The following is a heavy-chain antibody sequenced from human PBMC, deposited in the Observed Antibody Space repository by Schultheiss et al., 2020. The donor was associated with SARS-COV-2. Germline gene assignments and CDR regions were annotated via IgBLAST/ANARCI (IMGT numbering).Heavy chain of an antibody. D-gene: IGHD6-13*01. V-gene: IGHV4-38-2*01. CDR3: ARSIAAAGHRYFDY. J-gene: IGHJ4*02. CDR1: GYSISSGYY. CDR2: IYHSGST. Sequence: GSLRLSCAVSGYSISSGYYWGWIRQPPGKGLEWIGSIYHSGSTYYNPSLKSRVTISVDTSKNQFSLKLSSVTAADTAVYYCARSIAAAGHRYFDYWGQGTLVTVSS.